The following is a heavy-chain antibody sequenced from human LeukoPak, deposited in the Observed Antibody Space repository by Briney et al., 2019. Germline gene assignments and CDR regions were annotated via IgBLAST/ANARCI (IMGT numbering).Heavy chain of an antibody. D-gene: IGHD2-2*01. J-gene: IGHJ6*02. CDR3: ARSILVVPVASHYNYGVDV. V-gene: IGHV1-3*01. CDR2: INAGNGNT. CDR1: GYTFTGYY. Sequence: ASVKVSCKASGYTFTGYYMHWVRQAPGQGLERMGWINAGNGNTRYSQKFQGGVTITRDTSASTAYMELSSLRSEDTAVYYCARSILVVPVASHYNYGVDVWGQGTTVTVSS.